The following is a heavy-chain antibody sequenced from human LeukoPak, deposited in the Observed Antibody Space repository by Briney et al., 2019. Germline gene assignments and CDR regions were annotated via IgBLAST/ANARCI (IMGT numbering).Heavy chain of an antibody. Sequence: ASVKVSCKASGGTFSSYAISWVRQAPGQGLEWMGGIIPIFGTANYAQKFQGRVTITANESTSTAYMELSSLRSEDTAVYYCARQRGIYFDYWCQASLVTVSS. D-gene: IGHD3-3*02. J-gene: IGHJ4*02. V-gene: IGHV1-69*13. CDR2: IIPIFGTA. CDR3: ARQRGIYFDY. CDR1: GGTFSSYA.